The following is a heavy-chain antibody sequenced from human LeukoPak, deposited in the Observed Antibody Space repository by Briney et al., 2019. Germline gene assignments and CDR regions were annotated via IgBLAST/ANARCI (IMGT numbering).Heavy chain of an antibody. V-gene: IGHV1-18*01. Sequence: ASEKVSCKASGYTFTSYGIGWVQQAPGQGLEWMGWISAYNGNTNYAQKLQGRVTMTTDTSTSTAYMNLRSLRSDDTAVYYCAREVPYDSSFYYQPFDYWGQGTLVTVSS. J-gene: IGHJ4*02. CDR2: ISAYNGNT. CDR3: AREVPYDSSFYYQPFDY. D-gene: IGHD3-22*01. CDR1: GYTFTSYG.